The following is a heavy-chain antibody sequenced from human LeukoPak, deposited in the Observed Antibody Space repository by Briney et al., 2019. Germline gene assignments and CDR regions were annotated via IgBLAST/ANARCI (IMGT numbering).Heavy chain of an antibody. J-gene: IGHJ2*01. CDR3: ARDDGAILAGRFFDL. Sequence: PSGTLSLNCAVSGGSISSSNWWSWVRQPPGKGLAWLWQLYHSGSTNYNPSLKSRVTISVDKSKNQCSLKLSSLTAADTAVYFCARDDGAILAGRFFDLWGGGTLVTVSS. CDR1: GGSISSSNW. V-gene: IGHV4-4*02. CDR2: LYHSGST. D-gene: IGHD2-21*01.